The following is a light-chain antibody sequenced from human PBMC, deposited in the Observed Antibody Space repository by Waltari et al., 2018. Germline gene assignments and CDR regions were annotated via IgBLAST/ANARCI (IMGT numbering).Light chain of an antibody. V-gene: IGLV3-1*01. J-gene: IGLJ2*01. CDR2: QDT. CDR1: KIQKNN. CDR3: QAWDSSAVI. Sequence: SYELTQTPSVSVSPGQTASIACSGTKIQKNNVYWYQQKSGQSPALVIHQDTTRPSGIPARFSGSNSGSAATLTITGTQAVDEADYYCQAWDSSAVIFGGGTKLTVL.